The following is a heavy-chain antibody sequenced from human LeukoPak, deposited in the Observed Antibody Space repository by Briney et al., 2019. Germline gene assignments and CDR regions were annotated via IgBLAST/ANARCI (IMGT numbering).Heavy chain of an antibody. CDR3: ARYSSGWGLAYYYYMDV. Sequence: GGSLRLSCAASGFTVSSNYMSWVRQAPGKGLEWVSVIYSGGSTYYAYSVKGRFTISRDNSKNTLYLQMNSLRAEDTAVYYCARYSSGWGLAYYYYMDVWGKGTTVTISS. V-gene: IGHV3-53*01. D-gene: IGHD6-19*01. CDR1: GFTVSSNY. CDR2: IYSGGST. J-gene: IGHJ6*03.